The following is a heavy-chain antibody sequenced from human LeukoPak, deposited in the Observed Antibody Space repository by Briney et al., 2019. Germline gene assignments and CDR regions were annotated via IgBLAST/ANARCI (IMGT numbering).Heavy chain of an antibody. V-gene: IGHV3-23*01. J-gene: IGHJ6*02. CDR1: GFKFFSYA. CDR3: AKDRSWSLHYGLDV. CDR2: IGGAGINT. D-gene: IGHD6-13*01. Sequence: GGSLSLSCTPSGFKFFSYAMGWVRQAPGKGLEWVSAIGGAGINTYYADSVKGRFTISRDNSKNTLYLQMNSLRAEDTAVYYCAKDRSWSLHYGLDVWGQGTTVTVSS.